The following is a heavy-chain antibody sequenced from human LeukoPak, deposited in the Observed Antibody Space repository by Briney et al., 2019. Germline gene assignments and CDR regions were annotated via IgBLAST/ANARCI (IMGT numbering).Heavy chain of an antibody. CDR2: ISAYNGNT. J-gene: IGHJ5*02. Sequence: ASVKVSCKASGYAFTTYGISWVRQAPGQGLEWMGWISAYNGNTNYAQKLQGRVTMTTDTSTTTAYMELRSLRSDDTAVYYCARGPAADHNWFDPWGQGTLVTVSS. V-gene: IGHV1-18*01. CDR1: GYAFTTYG. D-gene: IGHD6-13*01. CDR3: ARGPAADHNWFDP.